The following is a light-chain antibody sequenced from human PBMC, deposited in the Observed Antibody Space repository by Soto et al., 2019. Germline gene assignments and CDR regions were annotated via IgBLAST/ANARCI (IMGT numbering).Light chain of an antibody. V-gene: IGLV2-14*01. J-gene: IGLJ2*01. Sequence: QSVLTQPASVSGSPGQSITISCTGTSSDVGGYNYVPWYQQHPGKAPKLMIYDVSNRPSGVSNRFSGSKSGNTASLTISGLQAEDEADYYCSSYTSSSTSHVVFGGGTQLTV. CDR2: DVS. CDR1: SSDVGGYNY. CDR3: SSYTSSSTSHVV.